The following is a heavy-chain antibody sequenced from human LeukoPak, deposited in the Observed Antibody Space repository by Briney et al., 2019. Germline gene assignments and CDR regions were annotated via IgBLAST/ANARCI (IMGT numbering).Heavy chain of an antibody. CDR3: ARGGHSSSWSPWDY. J-gene: IGHJ4*02. CDR2: INSGGSST. Sequence: GGSLRLSCAASGFTFSNFWMHWVRQAPGKGLVWVSHINSGGSSTSYADSVKGRFTISRDNAKNSLYLQMNSLRAEDTAAYYCARGGHSSSWSPWDYWGQGTLVTVSS. CDR1: GFTFSNFW. D-gene: IGHD6-13*01. V-gene: IGHV3-74*01.